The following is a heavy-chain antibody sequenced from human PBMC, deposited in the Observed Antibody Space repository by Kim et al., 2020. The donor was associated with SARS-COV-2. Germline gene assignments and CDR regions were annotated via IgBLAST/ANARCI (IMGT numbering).Heavy chain of an antibody. CDR2: FDPEDGET. CDR3: ATGVAVSGTPVDYFYYFGRDV. D-gene: IGHD6-19*01. V-gene: IGHV1-24*01. Sequence: ASVKVSCKVSGYTLTELSMHWVRQAPGKGLEWMGGFDPEDGETIYAQKFQGRVTMTEDTSTDTAYMELSSLRSEDTAVYYCATGVAVSGTPVDYFYYFGRDVWGQGTTVTVAS. CDR1: GYTLTELS. J-gene: IGHJ6*02.